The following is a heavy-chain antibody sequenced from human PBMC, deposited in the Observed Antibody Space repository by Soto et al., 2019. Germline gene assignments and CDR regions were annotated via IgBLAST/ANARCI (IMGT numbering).Heavy chain of an antibody. CDR1: GFTFSSYG. V-gene: IGHV3-30*18. Sequence: GVSLRLSCAASGFTFSSYGMHWVRQAPGKGLEWVAVISYDGSNKYYADSVKGRFTISRDNSKNTLYLQMNSLRAEDPAVYYCAKDSAFDISGQGTMVTVSS. CDR2: ISYDGSNK. J-gene: IGHJ3*02. CDR3: AKDSAFDI.